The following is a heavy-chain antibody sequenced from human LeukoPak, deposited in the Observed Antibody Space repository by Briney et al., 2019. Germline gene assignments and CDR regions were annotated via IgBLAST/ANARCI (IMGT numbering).Heavy chain of an antibody. Sequence: ASVKVSCKGSGYTFTGYYMHWVRKAPGQGLEWMGRINPNSGGTNYVQKFQGRVTMTRDTSSNTAYMELSRLRLDDTAVYYCARGDVLGYCSSASCSLNIWDSWGQGTLVTVSS. J-gene: IGHJ4*02. CDR2: INPNSGGT. CDR3: ARGDVLGYCSSASCSLNIWDS. V-gene: IGHV1-2*06. CDR1: GYTFTGYY. D-gene: IGHD2-2*01.